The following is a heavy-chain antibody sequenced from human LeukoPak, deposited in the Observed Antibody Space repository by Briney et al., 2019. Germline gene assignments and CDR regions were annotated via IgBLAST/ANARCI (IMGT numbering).Heavy chain of an antibody. J-gene: IGHJ4*02. D-gene: IGHD3-3*02. CDR1: GGSISSHY. CDR3: ARWAPRTSNFDY. CDR2: IYYSGST. V-gene: IGHV4-59*11. Sequence: PSETLSLTCTVSGGSISSHYWSGIRQPPGKGLEWIGYIYYSGSTNYNPSLKSRVTISVDTSKNQFSLKLSSVTAADTAVYYCARWAPRTSNFDYWGQGTLVTVSS.